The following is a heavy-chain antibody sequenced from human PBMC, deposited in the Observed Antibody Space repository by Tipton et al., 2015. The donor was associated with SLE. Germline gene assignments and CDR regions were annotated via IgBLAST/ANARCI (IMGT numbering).Heavy chain of an antibody. CDR2: IYYRGCT. V-gene: IGHV4-59*11. J-gene: IGHJ6*02. Sequence: TLSLTCSVSGAPIIRHYWTWIRQPPGRGLEWIVHIYYRGCTSYSPSLKGRLTLSADTSKKKLFLTLRSVTAAGTAVYYCARARHDGILAGVFGLDVWGQGTTVTVSS. D-gene: IGHD3-9*01. CDR3: ARARHDGILAGVFGLDV. CDR1: GAPIIRHY.